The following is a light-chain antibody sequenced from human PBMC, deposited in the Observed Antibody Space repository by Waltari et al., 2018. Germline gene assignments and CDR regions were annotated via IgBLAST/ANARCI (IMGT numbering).Light chain of an antibody. Sequence: EIVLTQSPGTLSLSHGDRATLSCRASQRVSRTLAWYQQKPGQAPILLIYGASIRATGIPDRFSGSGSGTDFSLTISRLEPEDFAVYYCQHYVTLPVTFGQGTKVEIK. J-gene: IGKJ1*01. CDR1: QRVSRT. CDR3: QHYVTLPVT. V-gene: IGKV3-20*01. CDR2: GAS.